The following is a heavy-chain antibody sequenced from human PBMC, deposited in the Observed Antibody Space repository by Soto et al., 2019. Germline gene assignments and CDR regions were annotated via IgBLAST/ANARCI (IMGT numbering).Heavy chain of an antibody. Sequence: GASVKVSCKTSGYTFTSYGISWVRRAPGQGLEWMGWITTDKGKTTYAQKFQGRVTMTTDTSTSTAYMEMRSLRSDDTAVYYCATRSPAFDYWGQGTLVTVSS. J-gene: IGHJ4*02. V-gene: IGHV1-18*01. CDR2: ITTDKGKT. CDR1: GYTFTSYG. CDR3: ATRSPAFDY.